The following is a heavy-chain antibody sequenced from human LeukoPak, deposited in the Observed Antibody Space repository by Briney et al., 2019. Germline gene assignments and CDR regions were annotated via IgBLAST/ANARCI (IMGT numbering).Heavy chain of an antibody. Sequence: PGGSLRLSCAASGLTFSAYWGNWVRQAPGKGLEWVANIEQDGSEKNYVDSVKGRFTISRDNGENSLYLQMNSLRVEDTGVYYCVGGIGWLPDYWGQGTLVTVSS. D-gene: IGHD6-19*01. J-gene: IGHJ4*02. CDR1: GLTFSAYW. V-gene: IGHV3-7*01. CDR3: VGGIGWLPDY. CDR2: IEQDGSEK.